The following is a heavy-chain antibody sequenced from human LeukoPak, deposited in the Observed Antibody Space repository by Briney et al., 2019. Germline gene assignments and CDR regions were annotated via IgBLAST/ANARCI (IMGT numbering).Heavy chain of an antibody. CDR3: ARSAGKYAMDV. D-gene: IGHD6-13*01. CDR2: ISYDVSNK. Sequence: GRSLRLSCAASGFTFRIYDLPWVRQAPGKGLEWVALISYDVSNKHYTDSVKGRFTISRDNSKNTIDLHMNSLRAEDTAVYYCARSAGKYAMDVWGQGTTVTVSS. V-gene: IGHV3-30-3*01. J-gene: IGHJ6*02. CDR1: GFTFRIYD.